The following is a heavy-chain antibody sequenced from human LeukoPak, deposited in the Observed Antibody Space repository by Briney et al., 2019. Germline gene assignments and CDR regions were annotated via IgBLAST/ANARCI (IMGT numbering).Heavy chain of an antibody. D-gene: IGHD2-2*01. CDR2: ISGSGGST. CDR3: AKGYCSSTSCYVYDY. Sequence: PGGSLRLSCAASGFTFSSYAMSWVRQAPGKGLEWVSAISGSGGSTYYADSVKGRFTISRDNSKNTLYLQMNSLRAEDTAVYYCAKGYCSSTSCYVYDYWGQGTLVTVSS. J-gene: IGHJ4*02. V-gene: IGHV3-23*01. CDR1: GFTFSSYA.